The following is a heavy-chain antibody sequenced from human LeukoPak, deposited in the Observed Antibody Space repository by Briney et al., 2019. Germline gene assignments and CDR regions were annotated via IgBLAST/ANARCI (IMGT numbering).Heavy chain of an antibody. Sequence: SETLSLTCDVSGGSTSTTNWWTWVRQPPGGGLEWIGEVRRNGRPHYSPSLESPVTMSVDMSENHVSLQLTSVTAADTAVYYCAREGGFYRPLDYSGPGTLVIVSA. J-gene: IGHJ4*02. CDR3: AREGGFYRPLDY. CDR1: GGSTSTTNW. CDR2: VRRNGRP. D-gene: IGHD2/OR15-2a*01. V-gene: IGHV4/OR15-8*01.